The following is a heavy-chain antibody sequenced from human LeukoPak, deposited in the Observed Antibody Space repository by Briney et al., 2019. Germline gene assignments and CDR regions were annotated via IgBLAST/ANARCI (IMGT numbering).Heavy chain of an antibody. Sequence: GGSLSLSCAASGFTFSSYAMSWVRQAPGKGLEWVSAISGSGGSTYYADSVKGRFTISRDNSKNTLYLQMNSLRAEDTAVYYCAKPEQYSGSYYPYYGMDVWGQGTTVTVSS. J-gene: IGHJ6*02. V-gene: IGHV3-23*01. CDR2: ISGSGGST. CDR1: GFTFSSYA. CDR3: AKPEQYSGSYYPYYGMDV. D-gene: IGHD1-26*01.